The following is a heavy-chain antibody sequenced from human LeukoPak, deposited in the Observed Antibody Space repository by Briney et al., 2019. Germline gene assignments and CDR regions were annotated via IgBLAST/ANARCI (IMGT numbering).Heavy chain of an antibody. CDR2: FKAKYHQV. V-gene: IGHV3-23*01. D-gene: IGHD4-11*01. CDR3: ARSVPDYTRFDY. CDR1: GFTFSSYS. J-gene: IGHJ4*02. Sequence: GGSLRLSCAASGFTFSSYSMNWVRQAPGKGLEWVSTFKAKYHQVYYAESVRGRFTISTDNSRDTVFLQMNSLRADDTALYYCARSVPDYTRFDYWGQGALVTVSS.